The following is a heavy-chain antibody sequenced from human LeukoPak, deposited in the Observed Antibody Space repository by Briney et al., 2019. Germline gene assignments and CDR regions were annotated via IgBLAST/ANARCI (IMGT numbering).Heavy chain of an antibody. D-gene: IGHD3-22*01. CDR2: ISSSSSYI. V-gene: IGHV3-21*01. CDR3: ARGLSYDSSGYYFDY. Sequence: GGSLRLSCAASGFTFSSYSMNWVRQAPGKGLEWVSSISSSSSYIYYADSVKGRFTISRDNSKNTLYLQMNSLRAEDTAVYYCARGLSYDSSGYYFDYWGQGTLVTVSS. CDR1: GFTFSSYS. J-gene: IGHJ4*02.